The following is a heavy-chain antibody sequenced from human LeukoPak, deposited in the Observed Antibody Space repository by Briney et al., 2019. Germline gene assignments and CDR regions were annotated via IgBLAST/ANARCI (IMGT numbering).Heavy chain of an antibody. CDR3: ARGGWFGELLPYYFDY. J-gene: IGHJ4*02. V-gene: IGHV1-8*01. Sequence: EASVKASCKASGYTFTSYDINWVRQATGQGLEWMGWMNPNSGNTGYAQKFQGRVTITRNTSISTAYMELSSLRSEDTAVYYCARGGWFGELLPYYFDYWGQGTLVTVSS. CDR2: MNPNSGNT. CDR1: GYTFTSYD. D-gene: IGHD3-10*01.